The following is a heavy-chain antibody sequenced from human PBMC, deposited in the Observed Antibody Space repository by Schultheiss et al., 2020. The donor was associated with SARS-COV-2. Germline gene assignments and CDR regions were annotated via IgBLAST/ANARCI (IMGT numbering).Heavy chain of an antibody. J-gene: IGHJ6*02. V-gene: IGHV3-43*02. Sequence: GGSLRLSCAASGFTFGTYHMAWVRQAPGKGLEWVSLISANGGDTYYADSVRGRFTISRDNSKNSLYLQMSSLGSEDTAFYWCAKDILYANGRGPFHLWGQGTTVTVSS. D-gene: IGHD2-2*01. CDR1: GFTFGTYH. CDR2: ISANGGDT. CDR3: AKDILYANGRGPFHL.